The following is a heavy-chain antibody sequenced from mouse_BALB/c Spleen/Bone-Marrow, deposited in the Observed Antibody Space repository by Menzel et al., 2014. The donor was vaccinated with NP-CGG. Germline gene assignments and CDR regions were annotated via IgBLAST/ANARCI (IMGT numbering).Heavy chain of an antibody. CDR2: ISYSGST. CDR1: GYSITSDYA. CDR3: GRQFAF. J-gene: IGHJ3*01. Sequence: LMASGPGLVKPSQSLSLTCTVTGYSITSDYAWNWIRQFPGNKLEWMGYISYSGSTSYNPSLKSRISITRDTSKNQFFLQLNSVTTEDTATYYCGRQFAFWGRGTLVTVSA. V-gene: IGHV3-2*02.